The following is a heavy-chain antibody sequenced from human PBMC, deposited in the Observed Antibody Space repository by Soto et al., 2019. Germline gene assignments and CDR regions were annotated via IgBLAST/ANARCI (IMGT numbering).Heavy chain of an antibody. CDR1: GGTFSSYT. V-gene: IGHV1-69*02. J-gene: IGHJ6*02. D-gene: IGHD5-12*01. CDR2: IIPILGIA. CDR3: ARGGYDWGGLYYYHYGMDV. Sequence: SVKVSCKASGGTFSSYTISWVRQAPGQGLEWMGRIIPILGIANYAQKFQGRVTITADKSTSTAYMELSSLRSEDTAVYYCARGGYDWGGLYYYHYGMDVWGQGTTVTVSS.